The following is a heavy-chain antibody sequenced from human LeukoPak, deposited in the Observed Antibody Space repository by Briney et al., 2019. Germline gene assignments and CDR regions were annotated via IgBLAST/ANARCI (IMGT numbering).Heavy chain of an antibody. J-gene: IGHJ4*02. CDR2: ISGSGGST. V-gene: IGHV3-23*01. CDR3: AKDIVVVTHGDY. CDR1: GFTFSSYA. Sequence: GGSLRLSCAASGFTFSSYAMSWVRQAPGKGLEWVSAISGSGGSTYYADSVKGRFPISRDNSKNTLYLQMNSLRAEDTAVYYCAKDIVVVTHGDYWGQGTLVTVSS. D-gene: IGHD3-22*01.